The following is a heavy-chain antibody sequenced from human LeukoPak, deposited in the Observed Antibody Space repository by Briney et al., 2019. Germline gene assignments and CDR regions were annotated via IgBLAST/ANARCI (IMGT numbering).Heavy chain of an antibody. CDR2: ISSSSSTI. D-gene: IGHD1-20*01. Sequence: PGGSLRLSCAASGFTFSSYSMNWVRQAPGKGLEWVSYISSSSSTIYYADSVKGRFTISRDNAKNSLYLQMNSLRAEDTAVYYCARSRYNWNRDAFDIWGQGTMVTVSS. CDR1: GFTFSSYS. CDR3: ARSRYNWNRDAFDI. V-gene: IGHV3-48*04. J-gene: IGHJ3*02.